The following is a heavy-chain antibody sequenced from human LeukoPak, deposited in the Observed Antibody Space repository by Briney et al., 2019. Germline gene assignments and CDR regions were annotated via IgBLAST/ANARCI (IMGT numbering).Heavy chain of an antibody. CDR1: GFTFSSHW. J-gene: IGHJ5*02. V-gene: IGHV3-74*01. D-gene: IGHD2-21*02. CDR2: INSDGSST. CDR3: AREYVVVTAILYNWFDP. Sequence: GGSLRLSCAASGFTFSSHWMHWVRQDPGKGLLWVSHINSDGSSTSYADSVKGRFTISRDNAKNTLYLQMNSQRAEDTAVYYCAREYVVVTAILYNWFDPWGQGTLVTASS.